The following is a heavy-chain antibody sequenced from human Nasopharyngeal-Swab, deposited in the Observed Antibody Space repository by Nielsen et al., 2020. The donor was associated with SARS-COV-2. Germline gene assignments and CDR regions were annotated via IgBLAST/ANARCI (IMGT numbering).Heavy chain of an antibody. D-gene: IGHD3-22*01. J-gene: IGHJ4*02. CDR2: ISNDGSNK. CDR3: AKYYFDSSGYYYFDY. Sequence: GGSLRLSCAASGFTFSTCAMNWVRQAPGKGLEWVAVISNDGSNKYYADSVKGRFTISSDNSKNTLYLQMNSLRTEDTAVYYSAKYYFDSSGYYYFDYWGQGTLVTVSS. CDR1: GFTFSTCA. V-gene: IGHV3-30*18.